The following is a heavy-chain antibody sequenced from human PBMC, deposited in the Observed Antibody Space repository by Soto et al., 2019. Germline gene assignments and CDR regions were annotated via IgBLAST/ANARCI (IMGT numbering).Heavy chain of an antibody. D-gene: IGHD2-2*01. CDR2: INPNSGGT. CDR1: GYTFTGYY. J-gene: IGHJ6*02. V-gene: IGHV1-2*02. CDR3: ARLLPAAICGGPPPPYYYYGMDV. Sequence: GASVKVSCKASGYTFTGYYMHWVRQAPGQGLEWMGWINPNSGGTNYAQKFQGRVTMTRDTSISTAYMELSRLRSDDTAVYYCARLLPAAICGGPPPPYYYYGMDVWGQGATVTVSS.